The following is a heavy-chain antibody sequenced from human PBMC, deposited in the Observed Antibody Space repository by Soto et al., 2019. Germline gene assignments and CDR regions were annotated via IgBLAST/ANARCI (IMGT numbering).Heavy chain of an antibody. D-gene: IGHD3-10*01. CDR3: ARRSVTMVRGVTSRSYYYYGMDV. Sequence: SETLSLTCAVYGGSFSGYYWSWIRQPPGKGLEWIGEINHSGSTNYNPSLKSRVTISVDTSKNQFSLKLSSVTAADTAVYYCARRSVTMVRGVTSRSYYYYGMDVWGQGTTVTVSS. CDR1: GGSFSGYY. V-gene: IGHV4-34*01. J-gene: IGHJ6*02. CDR2: INHSGST.